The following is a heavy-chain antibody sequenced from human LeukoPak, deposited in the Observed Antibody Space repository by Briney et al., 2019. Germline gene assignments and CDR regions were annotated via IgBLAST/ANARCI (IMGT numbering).Heavy chain of an antibody. J-gene: IGHJ5*02. CDR3: ARETTVVISVTNWFDP. V-gene: IGHV1-2*02. Sequence: ASVKVSCKASGYTFTCYYMHWVRQAPGQGLEWMGWINPNSGGTNYAQKFQGRVTMTRDTSISTAYMELSRLRSDDTAVYYCARETTVVISVTNWFDPWGQGTLVTVSS. D-gene: IGHD4-23*01. CDR2: INPNSGGT. CDR1: GYTFTCYY.